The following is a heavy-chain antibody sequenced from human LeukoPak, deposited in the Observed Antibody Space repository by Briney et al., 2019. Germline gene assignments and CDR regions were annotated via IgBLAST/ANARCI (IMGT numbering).Heavy chain of an antibody. V-gene: IGHV4-39*01. CDR2: IYYSGST. CDR1: GGSISSGDYY. J-gene: IGHJ4*02. CDR3: ARGGPRWLHPNDY. D-gene: IGHD5-24*01. Sequence: SETLSLTCTVSGGSISSGDYYWSWIRQPPGKGLEWIGSIYYSGSTYYYPSLKSRVTISVDTSKNQFSLKLSSVTAADTAVYYCARGGPRWLHPNDYWGQGTLVTVSS.